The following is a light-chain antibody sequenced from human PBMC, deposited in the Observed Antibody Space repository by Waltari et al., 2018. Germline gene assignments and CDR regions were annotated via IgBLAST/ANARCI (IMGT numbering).Light chain of an antibody. CDR2: GAS. CDR1: QSFNKN. CDR3: QQYNNWPPYS. J-gene: IGKJ2*03. V-gene: IGKV3D-15*01. Sequence: EVVLTQSPVTLSVSPGETATLSCRASQSFNKNLAWYHQKPGQTPMLLIYGASTRATGIPARFSGSGSGTEFTLNISRLQSEDSAVYYCQQYNNWPPYSFGQGTKVEI.